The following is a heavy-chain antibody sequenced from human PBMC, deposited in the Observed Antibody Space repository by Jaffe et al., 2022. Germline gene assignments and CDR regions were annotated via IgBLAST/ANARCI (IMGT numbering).Heavy chain of an antibody. J-gene: IGHJ5*02. D-gene: IGHD2-15*01. Sequence: EVQLVESGGGLVQPGGSLRLSCAASGFTFSSYWMSWVRQAPGKGLEWVANIKQDGSEKYYVDSVKGRFTISRDNAKNSLYLQMNSLRAEDTAVYYCAREPIYCSGGSCYSMYNWFDPWGQGTLVTVSS. CDR3: AREPIYCSGGSCYSMYNWFDP. CDR2: IKQDGSEK. CDR1: GFTFSSYW. V-gene: IGHV3-7*01.